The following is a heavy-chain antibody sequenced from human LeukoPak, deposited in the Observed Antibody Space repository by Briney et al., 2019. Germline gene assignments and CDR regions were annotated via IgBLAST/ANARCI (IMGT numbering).Heavy chain of an antibody. J-gene: IGHJ3*02. CDR2: IYYSGST. CDR3: ATPYSGGYQGLDI. V-gene: IGHV4-39*01. Sequence: PSETLSLTCTVSGGSISSSSYYWGWIRQPPGKGLEWIGSIYYSGSTYYNPTLKSRVTIFVDTSKNQFSLKLSSVTAAGTAVYYCATPYSGGYQGLDIWGQGTMVTVSS. CDR1: GGSISSSSYY. D-gene: IGHD1-26*01.